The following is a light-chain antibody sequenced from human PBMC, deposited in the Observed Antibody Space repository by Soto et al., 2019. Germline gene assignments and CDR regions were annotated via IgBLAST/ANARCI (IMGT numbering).Light chain of an antibody. CDR2: GAS. Sequence: ETVMTQSPATLSVSPGERATLSCGASQSVRTNLAWYQQKPGQVPRLLIYGASTRASDIPARFSGSGSGTEFTLTISSLQSEDFAVYYCQQYNELPLTFGGGTKVEIE. J-gene: IGKJ4*01. V-gene: IGKV3-15*01. CDR1: QSVRTN. CDR3: QQYNELPLT.